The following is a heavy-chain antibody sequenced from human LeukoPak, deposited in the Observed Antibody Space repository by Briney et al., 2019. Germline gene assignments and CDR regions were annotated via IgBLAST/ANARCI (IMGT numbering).Heavy chain of an antibody. CDR3: AREPLTSNSGYEPLDY. D-gene: IGHD5-12*01. CDR2: ISSSSSYI. V-gene: IGHV3-21*01. CDR1: GFTFSSYS. Sequence: PGGSLRLSCAASGFTFSSYSMNWVRQAPGKGLEWVSSISSSSSYIYYADSVKGRFTISRDNAKNSLYLQMNSLRAEDTAVYYCAREPLTSNSGYEPLDYWGQGTLVTVSS. J-gene: IGHJ4*02.